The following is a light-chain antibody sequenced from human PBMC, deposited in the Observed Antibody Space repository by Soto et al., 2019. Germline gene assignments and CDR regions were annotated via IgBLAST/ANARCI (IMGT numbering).Light chain of an antibody. V-gene: IGKV1-9*01. J-gene: IGKJ5*01. CDR2: AAS. Sequence: DIQLTQSPSFLSASVGDRVTITCRASQGISSDLVWYQQRPGKAPKLLIYAASTLQSGVPSRFSGSGSGTEFTLTISSLQPEDFATYYCQQLNSYPITFGLGTLLEIK. CDR3: QQLNSYPIT. CDR1: QGISSD.